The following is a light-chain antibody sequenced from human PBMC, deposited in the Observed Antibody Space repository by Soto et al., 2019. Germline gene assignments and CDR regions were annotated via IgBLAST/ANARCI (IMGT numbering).Light chain of an antibody. CDR2: AAS. CDR3: QQGKNFPWT. Sequence: DIQMTQSPSSVSASVGDRITITCRASQGVSSSLAWYQQEPGKAPKLLIYAASSLLSGVPSRFSGSASGTDFTLTISSLQPEDSATYYCQQGKNFPWTFGQGTKVEIK. CDR1: QGVSSS. V-gene: IGKV1-12*01. J-gene: IGKJ1*01.